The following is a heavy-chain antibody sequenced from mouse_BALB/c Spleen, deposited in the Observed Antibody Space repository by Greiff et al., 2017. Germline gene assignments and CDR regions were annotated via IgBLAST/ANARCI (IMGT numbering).Heavy chain of an antibody. CDR2: IDPENGNT. J-gene: IGHJ3*01. D-gene: IGHD2-2*01. V-gene: IGHV14-1*02. CDR3: TRQRDGYDGFAY. CDR1: GFNINDYY. Sequence: VQLQQSGAELVRPGALVKLSCKASGFNINDYYMHWVKQRPEQGLEWIGWIDPENGNTIYDPKFQGKASITADTSSNTAYLQLSSLTSEDTAVYYCTRQRDGYDGFAYWGQGTLVTVSA.